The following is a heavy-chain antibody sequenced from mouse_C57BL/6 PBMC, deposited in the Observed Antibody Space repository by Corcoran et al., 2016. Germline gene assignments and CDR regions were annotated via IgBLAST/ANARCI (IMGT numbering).Heavy chain of an antibody. CDR2: ISYDGSN. CDR3: ARDLSIHDYDGNWYCDV. J-gene: IGHJ1*03. CDR1: GYSITSGYY. Sequence: DVQLQESGPGLVKPSQSLSLTCSVTGYSITSGYYWNWIRQFPGNKLEWMSYISYDGSNNYNPSLKNRISNTRDTSKNQIFLKLNSVTTEDTATDYCARDLSIHDYDGNWYCDVWGTGTTVTVAS. D-gene: IGHD2-4*01. V-gene: IGHV3-6*01.